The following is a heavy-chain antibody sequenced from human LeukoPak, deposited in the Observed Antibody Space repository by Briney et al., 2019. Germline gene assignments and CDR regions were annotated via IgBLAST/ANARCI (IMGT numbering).Heavy chain of an antibody. CDR2: IKTITEGGTT. Sequence: GGSLRLSCAASEFTFSNAWMSWVRQAPGKGLEWVGRIKTITEGGTTDYAAPVKGRFTISRDDSKNTLYLQMNSLKTENTGVYYCSTSWGIAARPTDYWGQGTLVTVSS. J-gene: IGHJ4*02. D-gene: IGHD6-6*01. CDR3: STSWGIAARPTDY. CDR1: EFTFSNAW. V-gene: IGHV3-15*01.